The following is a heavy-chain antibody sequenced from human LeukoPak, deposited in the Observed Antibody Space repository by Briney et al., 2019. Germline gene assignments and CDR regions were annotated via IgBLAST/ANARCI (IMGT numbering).Heavy chain of an antibody. Sequence: GGSLRLSCAASGFIVTSSHMTWVRQAPGEGLEWVSVIYSGSSTYYPDSVRGRFTISSDHSKNTLYLQMNSLRAEDTGVYYCARVILSPGYSYGLDYWGQGTLVTASS. CDR1: GFIVTSSH. CDR3: ARVILSPGYSYGLDY. V-gene: IGHV3-66*01. CDR2: IYSGSST. J-gene: IGHJ4*02. D-gene: IGHD5-18*01.